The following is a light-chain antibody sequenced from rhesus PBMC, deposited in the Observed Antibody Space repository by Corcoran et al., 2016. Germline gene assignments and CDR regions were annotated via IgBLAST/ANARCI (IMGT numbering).Light chain of an antibody. J-gene: IGKJ2*01. V-gene: IGKV1-25*01. CDR2: EAS. CDR3: RHYDSTPYS. CDR1: QGITND. Sequence: DIQMTQSPSSLSASVGDRVTITCRASQGITNDLAWYQQQPGETPKLLIYEASDLQSGIPSRFSGSGSGTDFTLTISSLQTADFATYYCRHYDSTPYSFGHGTKVEIK.